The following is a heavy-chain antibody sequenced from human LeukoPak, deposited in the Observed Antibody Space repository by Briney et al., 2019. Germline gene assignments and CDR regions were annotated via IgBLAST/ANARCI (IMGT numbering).Heavy chain of an antibody. CDR3: ARDPYSGNYGAYYYYYMDV. CDR2: ITSSSSYI. Sequence: PGGSLRLSCAASGFTFSSYNMNWVRQAPGKGLEWVSSITSSSSYIYYADSVKGRFTISRDNAKNSLYLQMDSLRVEDTAEYYCARDPYSGNYGAYYYYYMDVWGKGTTVTVSS. D-gene: IGHD1-26*01. V-gene: IGHV3-21*06. CDR1: GFTFSSYN. J-gene: IGHJ6*03.